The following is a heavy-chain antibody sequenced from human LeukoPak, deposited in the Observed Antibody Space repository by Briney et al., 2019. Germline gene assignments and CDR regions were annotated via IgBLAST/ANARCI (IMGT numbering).Heavy chain of an antibody. CDR3: VRENDKVVDDAFDI. Sequence: SETLSLTCTVSGVSISSIRYYWGGIRQAPGRGVEWNGSIYYSGSTYYNPSLKSRVTISVDTSKNQFSLKLTSVTAADSAVYYCVRENDKVVDDAFDIWGQGTMVTVSS. D-gene: IGHD3-22*01. CDR1: GVSISSIRYY. J-gene: IGHJ3*02. CDR2: IYYSGST. V-gene: IGHV4-39*07.